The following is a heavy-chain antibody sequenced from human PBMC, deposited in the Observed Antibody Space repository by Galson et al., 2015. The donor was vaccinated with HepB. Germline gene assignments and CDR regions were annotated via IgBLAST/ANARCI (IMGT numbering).Heavy chain of an antibody. V-gene: IGHV3-49*03. CDR2: IRSKAYGGIT. D-gene: IGHD5-24*01. CDR3: TSSEMATSKLDY. CDR1: GFTFGDYA. J-gene: IGHJ4*02. Sequence: SLRLSCAASGFTFGDYAMSWFRQAPGKGLEWVGFIRSKAYGGITEYAASVKGRFTISRDDSKSIAYLQMNSLKTEDTAVYYCTSSEMATSKLDYWGQGTLVTVSS.